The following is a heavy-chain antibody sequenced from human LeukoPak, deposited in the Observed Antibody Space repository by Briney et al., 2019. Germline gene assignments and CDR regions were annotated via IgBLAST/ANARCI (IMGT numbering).Heavy chain of an antibody. CDR1: GFTFSSYW. V-gene: IGHV3-74*01. Sequence: GGCLRLSCAASGFTFSSYWMHWVRQAPGKGLVWVSRINTDGSSTSYADSVKGRFTISRDNAKNTLYLQMNSLRAEDTAVYYCAREEAYYYYYMDVWGKGTTVTVSS. J-gene: IGHJ6*03. CDR3: AREEAYYYYYMDV. CDR2: INTDGSST.